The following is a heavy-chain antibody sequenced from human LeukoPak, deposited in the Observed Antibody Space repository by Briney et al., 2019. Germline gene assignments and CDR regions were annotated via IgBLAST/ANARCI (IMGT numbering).Heavy chain of an antibody. J-gene: IGHJ4*02. CDR3: ARDLRYFDWLLRTVFDY. V-gene: IGHV1-18*04. D-gene: IGHD3-9*01. Sequence: GASGNAACKASGYTPTSFGTSWGRQAPGQGLEWMGWISAFIGNTTYAQKLQGRVTMTTDTSTSTAYMELRSLRSDDAAVYYCARDLRYFDWLLRTVFDYWGQGTLVTVSS. CDR1: GYTPTSFG. CDR2: ISAFIGNT.